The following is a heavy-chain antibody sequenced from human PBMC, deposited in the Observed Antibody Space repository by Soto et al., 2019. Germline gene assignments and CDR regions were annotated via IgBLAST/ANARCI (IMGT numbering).Heavy chain of an antibody. Sequence: SETLSLTCNVSGVIVSRGTYYWSWIRQPPGKGLEWIGYIYYSGSTNYNPSLKSRVTISVDTSKNQFSLKLSSVTAADTAVYYCARDSKSILPARHYYYGMDVWGQGTTVTVSS. CDR1: GVIVSRGTYY. CDR3: ARDSKSILPARHYYYGMDV. CDR2: IYYSGST. D-gene: IGHD3-9*01. V-gene: IGHV4-61*01. J-gene: IGHJ6*02.